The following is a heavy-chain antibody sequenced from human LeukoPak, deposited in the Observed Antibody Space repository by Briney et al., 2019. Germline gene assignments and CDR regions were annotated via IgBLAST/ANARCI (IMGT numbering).Heavy chain of an antibody. D-gene: IGHD6-13*01. Sequence: PSETLSLACTVSGGSISSYYWSWIRQPPGKGLEWIVYIYYSGSTNYNPSLKSRVTISVDTSKNQFSLKLGSVTAADTAVYYCARDIAAAGTLGDWFDPWGQGTLVTVSS. CDR1: GGSISSYY. V-gene: IGHV4-59*01. CDR3: ARDIAAAGTLGDWFDP. J-gene: IGHJ5*02. CDR2: IYYSGST.